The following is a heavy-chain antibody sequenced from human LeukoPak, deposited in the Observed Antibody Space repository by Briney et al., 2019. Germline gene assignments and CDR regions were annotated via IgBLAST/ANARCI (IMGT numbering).Heavy chain of an antibody. V-gene: IGHV3-66*01. D-gene: IGHD3-10*01. CDR1: GFTVSSNY. Sequence: PGGSLRLSCAASGFTVSSNYMSWVRQAPGKGLEWVSVIYSGGSTYYADSVKGRFTISRDNSKNTLYLQMNSLRAEDTAVYYCARDPTDYYGSDYMGVWGQGTTVTVSS. CDR3: ARDPTDYYGSDYMGV. CDR2: IYSGGST. J-gene: IGHJ6*02.